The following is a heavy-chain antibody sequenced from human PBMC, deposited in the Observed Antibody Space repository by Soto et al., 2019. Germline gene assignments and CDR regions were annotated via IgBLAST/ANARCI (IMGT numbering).Heavy chain of an antibody. V-gene: IGHV1-3*01. D-gene: IGHD1-26*01. J-gene: IGHJ4*02. CDR1: GYPFSSYA. CDR2: IHAGNGDT. Sequence: QVHVVQSGAEVKKPGASVKVSCKASGYPFSSYAIHWVRQAPGQRLEWMGWIHAGNGDTQYSQKFRGRGTITRDTSASTAYMDLSSLTSEDTAVYYFARNSLGASHFDYWGQGTLVIVSS. CDR3: ARNSLGASHFDY.